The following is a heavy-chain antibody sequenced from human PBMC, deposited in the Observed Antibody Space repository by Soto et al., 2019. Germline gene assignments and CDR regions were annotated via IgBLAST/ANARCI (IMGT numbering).Heavy chain of an antibody. CDR3: ARDVSVGYFDY. Sequence: GGSLRLSCAASGFTFSSYWMHWVRQAPGKGLVWVSRINSDGSSTSYGDSVKGRFTISRDNAKNTLYLQMNSLRAEDTAVYYCARDVSVGYFDYWGQGTLVTVSS. CDR1: GFTFSSYW. CDR2: INSDGSST. J-gene: IGHJ4*02. D-gene: IGHD1-26*01. V-gene: IGHV3-74*01.